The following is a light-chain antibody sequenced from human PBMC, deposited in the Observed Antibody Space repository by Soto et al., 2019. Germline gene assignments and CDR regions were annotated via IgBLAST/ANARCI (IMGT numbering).Light chain of an antibody. CDR1: SSNIGAGYD. V-gene: IGLV1-40*01. CDR3: QSYDSSLSGSV. J-gene: IGLJ3*02. Sequence: QSVLTQPPSVSGAPGQRVTISCTGSSSNIGAGYDVHWYQQLPGTAPKLLIYGNSNRPSGVPDRFSGSKSGTSASLAITGLQAEDEADYGCQSYDSSLSGSVFGGGTKLTVL. CDR2: GNS.